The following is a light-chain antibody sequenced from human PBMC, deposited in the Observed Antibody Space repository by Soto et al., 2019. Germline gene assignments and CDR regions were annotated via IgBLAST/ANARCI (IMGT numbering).Light chain of an antibody. CDR3: QVWDSNSVYV. V-gene: IGLV3-21*02. J-gene: IGLJ1*01. CDR1: NIGSKR. CDR2: DDS. Sequence: SYELTQPPSVSVAPGQTARITCGGNNIGSKRVHWYQQKLGQAPVLVVYDDSDRPSGIPERFSGSNSGNTATLSISRVEAGDEADYYCQVWDSNSVYVFGTGTKVTVL.